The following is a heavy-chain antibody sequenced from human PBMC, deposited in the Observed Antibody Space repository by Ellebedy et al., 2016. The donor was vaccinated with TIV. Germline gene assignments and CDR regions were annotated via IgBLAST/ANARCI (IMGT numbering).Heavy chain of an antibody. CDR2: ISSSSTI. D-gene: IGHD3-10*01. CDR3: AAYGSGSYLSASFDY. V-gene: IGHV3-48*02. CDR1: GFTFSSYS. J-gene: IGHJ4*02. Sequence: GESLKISXAASGFTFSSYSMNWVRQAPGKGLEWVSYISSSSTIYYADSVKGRFTISRDNAKNSLYLQMNSLRDEDTAVYYCAAYGSGSYLSASFDYWGQGTLVTVSS.